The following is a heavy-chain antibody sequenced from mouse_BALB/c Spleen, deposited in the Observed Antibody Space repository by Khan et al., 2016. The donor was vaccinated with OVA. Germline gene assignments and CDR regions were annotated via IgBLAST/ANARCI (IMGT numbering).Heavy chain of an antibody. Sequence: QVQLQQSGPELVRPGVSVKISCKGSGYTFTDYAMYWVKQSHAKSLEWIGLISTYSGSTNYNQKFKGKVTMTVDKSSRAAYMELDRLTYEDAAIYYWARPAYDGYYDYWGQGTTLTVSS. CDR3: ARPAYDGYYDY. V-gene: IGHV1S137*01. CDR1: GYTFTDYA. J-gene: IGHJ2*01. CDR2: ISTYSGST. D-gene: IGHD2-3*01.